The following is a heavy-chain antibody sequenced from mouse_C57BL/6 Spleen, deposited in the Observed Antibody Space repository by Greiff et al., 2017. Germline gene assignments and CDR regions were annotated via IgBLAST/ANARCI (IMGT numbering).Heavy chain of an antibody. J-gene: IGHJ4*01. Sequence: EVKLMESGGGLVKPGGSLKLSCAASGFTFSDYGMHWVRQAPEKGLEWVAYISSGSSTIYYADTVKGRFTISRDNAKNTLFLQMTSLRSEDTAMYYCARTGNYYYAMDYWGQGTSVTVSS. CDR2: ISSGSSTI. V-gene: IGHV5-17*01. CDR3: ARTGNYYYAMDY. CDR1: GFTFSDYG. D-gene: IGHD2-1*01.